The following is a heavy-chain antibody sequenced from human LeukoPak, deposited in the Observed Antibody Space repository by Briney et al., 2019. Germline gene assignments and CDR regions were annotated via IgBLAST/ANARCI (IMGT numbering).Heavy chain of an antibody. CDR3: ARLRKGRYFDYFFEY. CDR2: VYYSGRA. CDR1: GSSVSTINSY. D-gene: IGHD3-9*01. Sequence: SETLSLTCTVSGSSVSTINSYWGWIRQPPGKGLEWIGNVYYSGRANYSPSLKSRVTMSVDTSKNRFSLKMTSVTAADTTVYFCARLRKGRYFDYFFEYWGQGTLVTVSS. J-gene: IGHJ4*02. V-gene: IGHV4-39*02.